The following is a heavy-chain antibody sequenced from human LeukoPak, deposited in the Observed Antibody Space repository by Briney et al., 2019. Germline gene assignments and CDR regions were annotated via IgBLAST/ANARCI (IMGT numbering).Heavy chain of an antibody. Sequence: SQTLSLTCTVSGGSISSGDYYWSCIRQPPGKGLEWIGYIYYSGSTYYNPSLKSRVTISVDTSKNQFSLKLSSVTAADTAVYYCARDARGYCSSTSCYEDYGMDVWGKGTTVTVSS. CDR3: ARDARGYCSSTSCYEDYGMDV. CDR2: IYYSGST. J-gene: IGHJ6*04. CDR1: GGSISSGDYY. D-gene: IGHD2-2*01. V-gene: IGHV4-30-4*01.